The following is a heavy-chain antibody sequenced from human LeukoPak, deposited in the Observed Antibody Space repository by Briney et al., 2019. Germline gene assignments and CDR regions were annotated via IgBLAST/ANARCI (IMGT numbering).Heavy chain of an antibody. CDR1: GGSISSYY. J-gene: IGHJ4*02. CDR2: IYYSGST. D-gene: IGHD6-19*01. Sequence: PSETLSLTCTVSGGSISSYYWTWIRQPPGKGLEWIGYIYYSGSTNYNPSLKSRVTISVDTSKNQFSLKLSSVTAADTAVYYCARAGSGWSLFDYLGQGTLVTVSS. CDR3: ARAGSGWSLFDY. V-gene: IGHV4-59*01.